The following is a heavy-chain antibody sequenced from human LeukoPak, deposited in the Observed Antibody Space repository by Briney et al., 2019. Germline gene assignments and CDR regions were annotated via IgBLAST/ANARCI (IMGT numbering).Heavy chain of an antibody. Sequence: GGSLRLSCAASGFTFSSYSMNCVLQAPGKGLEWVSYISSSSNIYYADSVKGRFTISRDNAKNSLYLQMNSLRAEDTAVYYCARDSNWVFDYWGQGTLVTVSS. CDR1: GFTFSSYS. D-gene: IGHD1-1*01. J-gene: IGHJ4*02. CDR3: ARDSNWVFDY. CDR2: ISSSSNI. V-gene: IGHV3-48*01.